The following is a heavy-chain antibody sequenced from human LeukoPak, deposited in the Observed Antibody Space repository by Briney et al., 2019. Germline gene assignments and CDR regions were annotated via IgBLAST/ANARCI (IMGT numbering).Heavy chain of an antibody. Sequence: PSETLSLTCTVSGGSISSSGYYWGWIRQPPGKGLEWIASIYYSGSTYYNPSLKSRVTISVDTSKNQLSLMLSSLTAADTAVYYCARHEYSGSCYGLSWFDPWGQGTLVTVSS. CDR3: ARHEYSGSCYGLSWFDP. CDR1: GGSISSSGYY. CDR2: IYYSGST. D-gene: IGHD1-26*01. V-gene: IGHV4-39*01. J-gene: IGHJ5*02.